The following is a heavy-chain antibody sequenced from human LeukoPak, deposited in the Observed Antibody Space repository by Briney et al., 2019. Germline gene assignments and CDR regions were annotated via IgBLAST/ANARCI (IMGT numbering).Heavy chain of an antibody. J-gene: IGHJ4*02. CDR2: INSDGSST. CDR1: GFTVSSNY. D-gene: IGHD3-22*01. Sequence: GGSLRLSCAASGFTVSSNYMSWVRQAPGKGLVWVSRINSDGSSTSYADSVKGRFTISRDNAKNTLYLQMNSLRAEDTAVYYCAREMGPDSRGYYPRTSDYWGQGTLVTVPS. V-gene: IGHV3-74*01. CDR3: AREMGPDSRGYYPRTSDY.